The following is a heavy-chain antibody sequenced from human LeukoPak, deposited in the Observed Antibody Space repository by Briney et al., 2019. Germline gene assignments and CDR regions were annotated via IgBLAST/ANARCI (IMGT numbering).Heavy chain of an antibody. D-gene: IGHD2-2*01. CDR1: GYTFTSYG. Sequence: GASVKVSCKASGYTFTSYGISWVRQAPAQGLEWMGWISAYNGNTNYAQKLQGRVTMTTDTSTSTAYMELRSLRSDDTAVYYCARSPLGYCSSTSCEDPWFDYWGQGTLVTVSS. CDR2: ISAYNGNT. CDR3: ARSPLGYCSSTSCEDPWFDY. J-gene: IGHJ4*02. V-gene: IGHV1-18*04.